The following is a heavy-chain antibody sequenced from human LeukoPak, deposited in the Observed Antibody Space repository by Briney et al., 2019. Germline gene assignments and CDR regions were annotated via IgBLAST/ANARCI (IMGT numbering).Heavy chain of an antibody. V-gene: IGHV3-53*01. CDR1: GFTVSSNY. CDR2: IYSGGST. D-gene: IGHD3-22*01. J-gene: IGHJ1*01. Sequence: GGSLRLSCAASGFTVSSNYMSWVRQAPGKGLEWVSVIYSGGSTYYADSMKGRFTISGDNSKNTLYLQMNSLRAEDTAVYYCARLGEHYYDSSGYYPEYFQHWGQGTLVTVSS. CDR3: ARLGEHYYDSSGYYPEYFQH.